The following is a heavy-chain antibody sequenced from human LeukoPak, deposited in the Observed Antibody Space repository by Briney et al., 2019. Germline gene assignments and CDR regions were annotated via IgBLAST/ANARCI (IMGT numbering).Heavy chain of an antibody. CDR2: ISAYNGNT. Sequence: ASVKVSCKASGYTFTSYGISWVRQAPGQGLEWMGWISAYNGNTNYAQKLQGRVTMTTDTSTSTAYMELRSLRSDDTAVYYCARVVAARPDDYHYYMDVWGKGTTVTVSS. D-gene: IGHD6-6*01. CDR3: ARVVAARPDDYHYYMDV. CDR1: GYTFTSYG. J-gene: IGHJ6*03. V-gene: IGHV1-18*01.